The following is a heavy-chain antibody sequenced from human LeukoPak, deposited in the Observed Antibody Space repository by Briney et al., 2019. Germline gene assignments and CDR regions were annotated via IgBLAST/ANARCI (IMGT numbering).Heavy chain of an antibody. D-gene: IGHD1-26*01. Sequence: SETLSLTCTVSGGSISSSSYYWGWIRQPPGKGLEWIGSIYYSGSTYYNPSLKSRVTISVDTSKNQFSLKLSSVTAADTAVYYCARDHVGWELPLRYYYYYMDVWGKGTTVTVSS. CDR1: GGSISSSSYY. J-gene: IGHJ6*03. CDR2: IYYSGST. CDR3: ARDHVGWELPLRYYYYYMDV. V-gene: IGHV4-39*07.